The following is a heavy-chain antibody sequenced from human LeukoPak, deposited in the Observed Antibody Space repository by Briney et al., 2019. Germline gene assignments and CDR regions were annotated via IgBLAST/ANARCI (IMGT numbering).Heavy chain of an antibody. CDR3: ASGNTGYDRDSFDI. CDR2: FYYSGST. J-gene: IGHJ3*02. D-gene: IGHD5-12*01. Sequence: SETLSLTCTVSGDSISSSSYYWGWIRQPPGKGLEWIGSFYYSGSTYYNPSLQSRVTISLDRSKNQFSLKLSSMTAADTAVYYCASGNTGYDRDSFDIWGQGTMVTVSS. CDR1: GDSISSSSYY. V-gene: IGHV4-39*07.